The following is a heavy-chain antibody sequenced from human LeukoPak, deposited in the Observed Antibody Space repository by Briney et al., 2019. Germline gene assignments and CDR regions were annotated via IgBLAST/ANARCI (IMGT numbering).Heavy chain of an antibody. CDR3: ARGGDYGDYDFFDY. V-gene: IGHV3-7*01. D-gene: IGHD4-17*01. CDR1: GFTFSSYW. CDR2: IKQDGSEK. J-gene: IGHJ4*02. Sequence: GGSLRLSCVASGFTFSSYWLSWVRQAPGKGLEWVANIKQDGSEKYYVDSVKGRFTISRDNAKNSLYLQMNSLRAEDTAVYYCARGGDYGDYDFFDYWGQGTLVTVSS.